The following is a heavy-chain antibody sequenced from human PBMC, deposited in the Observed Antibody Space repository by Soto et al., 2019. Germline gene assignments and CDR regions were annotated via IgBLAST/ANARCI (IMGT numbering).Heavy chain of an antibody. CDR3: ARIVESGYTIDFDL. CDR2: IHYSGST. J-gene: IGHJ2*01. V-gene: IGHV4-30-4*01. D-gene: IGHD3-16*02. CDR1: GGSISSSDYY. Sequence: QVQLQESGPGLVKPSQTLSVTCTVPGGSISSSDYYWSWIRQPPGKGLEWIGYIHYSGSTNYNPSRSSRFSISVDTSTNQFSLNLSSVTAADTAVYYCARIVESGYTIDFDLWGRGTLVTVSS.